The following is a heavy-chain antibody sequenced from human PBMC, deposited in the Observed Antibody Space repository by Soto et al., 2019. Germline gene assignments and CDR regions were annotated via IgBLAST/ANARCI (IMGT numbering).Heavy chain of an antibody. Sequence: QVQLVQSGAELKKPGASVKVSCKASGYTFKNYGISWVRQAPGQGLEWMGWISAYNGNTDDAQRFQGRVTMTTDTSTSTAYMELRSLISDATAVYYCARDRSTHDYWGQGTLVTVSS. D-gene: IGHD1-1*01. V-gene: IGHV1-18*01. J-gene: IGHJ4*02. CDR1: GYTFKNYG. CDR2: ISAYNGNT. CDR3: ARDRSTHDY.